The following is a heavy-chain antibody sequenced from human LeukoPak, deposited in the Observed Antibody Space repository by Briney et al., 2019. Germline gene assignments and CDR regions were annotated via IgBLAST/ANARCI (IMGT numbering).Heavy chain of an antibody. CDR3: AKLPVGDYAGEDF. CDR1: GFTFSSHG. V-gene: IGHV3-30*18. Sequence: PGGSLRLSCAASGFTFSSHGMHWVRQAPGKGLEWVTVISHDGSNKYYADSVKGRFTISRDNSKNTLSLQMNSLGPEDTAVYYCAKLPVGDYAGEDFWGQGTLVTVSS. D-gene: IGHD4-17*01. J-gene: IGHJ4*02. CDR2: ISHDGSNK.